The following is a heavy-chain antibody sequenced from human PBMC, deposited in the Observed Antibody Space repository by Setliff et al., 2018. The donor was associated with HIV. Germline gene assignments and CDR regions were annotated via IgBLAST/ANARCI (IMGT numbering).Heavy chain of an antibody. J-gene: IGHJ4*02. D-gene: IGHD1-26*01. CDR2: IYYHGST. Sequence: SETLSLTCTVSGGSISSTNYFWGWIRQPPGKGLEWIGTIYYHGSTNYNPSFKSRVTLSLDTSKNQFSLKLTSVTAADTAVYYCARRGSYSSPDTLWGQGTLVTVSS. CDR3: ARRGSYSSPDTL. V-gene: IGHV4-39*07. CDR1: GGSISSTNYF.